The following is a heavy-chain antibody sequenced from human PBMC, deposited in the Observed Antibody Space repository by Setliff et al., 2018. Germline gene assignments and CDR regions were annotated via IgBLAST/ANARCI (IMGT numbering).Heavy chain of an antibody. V-gene: IGHV3-9*03. CDR3: AKGYCSSTSCYVDY. CDR2: ISWNSGIV. CDR1: GFTFYDYA. Sequence: GGSLRLSCAASGFTFYDYAMHWVRQAPGKGLEWVSGISWNSGIVAYADSVKGRFTISRDNAKNSLYLQMNSLRAEDMALYYCAKGYCSSTSCYVDYWGQGTLVTVSS. D-gene: IGHD2-2*01. J-gene: IGHJ4*02.